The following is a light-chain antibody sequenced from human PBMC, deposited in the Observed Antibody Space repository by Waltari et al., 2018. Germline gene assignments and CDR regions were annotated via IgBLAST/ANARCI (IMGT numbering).Light chain of an antibody. CDR1: SSDVGGYNY. V-gene: IGLV2-14*03. CDR2: DVS. CDR3: SSYTSSSTLYV. Sequence: QSALTQPASVSGSPGQSITISCTGTSSDVGGYNYVSWYQQPPGKAPKLMIYDVSNRPSGVANRFSGSKPGNTASLTISGLQAEDEADYYCSSYTSSSTLYVFGTGTKVTVL. J-gene: IGLJ1*01.